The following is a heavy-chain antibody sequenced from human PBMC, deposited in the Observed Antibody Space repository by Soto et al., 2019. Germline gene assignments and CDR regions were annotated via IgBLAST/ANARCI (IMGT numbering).Heavy chain of an antibody. J-gene: IGHJ5*02. D-gene: IGHD2-8*01. Sequence: SETLSLTCAVSGYSISSGYYWGWIRQPPGKGLEWIGSIYHSGSTYYNPSLKGRVTISVDTSKNQFSLKLSSVTAADTAVYYCARQGGVLMVYAIEGNWFDPWGQGTLVTVSS. CDR2: IYHSGST. V-gene: IGHV4-38-2*01. CDR1: GYSISSGYY. CDR3: ARQGGVLMVYAIEGNWFDP.